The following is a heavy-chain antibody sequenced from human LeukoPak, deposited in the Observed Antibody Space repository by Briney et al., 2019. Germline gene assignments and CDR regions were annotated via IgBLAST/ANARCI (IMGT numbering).Heavy chain of an antibody. CDR1: GESFRGYY. J-gene: IGHJ5*02. CDR3: ARRIAARPRGYWFDP. CDR2: INHSGST. D-gene: IGHD6-6*01. Sequence: SETLSLTCAVYGESFRGYYWSGMRQPPGKGLEWIGEINHSGSTNYNPSLKSRVTISVDTSKNQFSLKVSSVTAADTAVYYCARRIAARPRGYWFDPWGQGTLVTVSS. V-gene: IGHV4-34*01.